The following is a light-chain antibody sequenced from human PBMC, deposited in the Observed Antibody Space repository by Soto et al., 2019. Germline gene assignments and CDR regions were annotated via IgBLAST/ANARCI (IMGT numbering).Light chain of an antibody. CDR2: DVS. Sequence: QSALTQPASVSGSPGQSITISCTGTSSDVGGYNYVSWYQHHPGRAPKLMIYDVSNRPSGVSDRFSGSKSGNTASLTISGLQAEDEADYSCSSYTSSSIHVLFGGGTKVTVL. CDR3: SSYTSSSIHVL. V-gene: IGLV2-14*03. J-gene: IGLJ2*01. CDR1: SSDVGGYNY.